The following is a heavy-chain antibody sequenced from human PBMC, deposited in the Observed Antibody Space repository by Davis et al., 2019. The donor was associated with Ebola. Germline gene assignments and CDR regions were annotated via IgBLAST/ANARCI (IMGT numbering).Heavy chain of an antibody. V-gene: IGHV4-39*01. J-gene: IGHJ5*02. CDR1: GGAISTRTYY. Sequence: PSETLSLTCTVSGGAISTRTYYWAWIRQPPGKGLEWIGTIHSSGSTYYNPSLKSRVTISVDTAKNQFSLKVTSVNAADTAIYYCARLAYSSGWSNWFDPWGHGTLVIVSS. CDR2: IHSSGST. CDR3: ARLAYSSGWSNWFDP. D-gene: IGHD6-19*01.